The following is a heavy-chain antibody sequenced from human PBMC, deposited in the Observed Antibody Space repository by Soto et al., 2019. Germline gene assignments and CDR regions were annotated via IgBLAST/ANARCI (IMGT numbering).Heavy chain of an antibody. CDR3: AKGGLVVVVITYFDY. Sequence: GGALTISCAAGGFTFSSYGMQCVRQAPGKGLEWVAVISYDGSNKYYADSVKGRFTISRDNSKNTLYLQMNSLRAEDTAVYYCAKGGLVVVVITYFDYWGQGTLVTVSS. CDR1: GFTFSSYG. CDR2: ISYDGSNK. D-gene: IGHD3-22*01. V-gene: IGHV3-30*18. J-gene: IGHJ4*02.